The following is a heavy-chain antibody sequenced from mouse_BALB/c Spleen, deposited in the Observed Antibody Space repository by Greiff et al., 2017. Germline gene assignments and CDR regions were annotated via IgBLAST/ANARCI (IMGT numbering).Heavy chain of an antibody. CDR3: ARNGDYYYGSSYGAMDY. J-gene: IGHJ4*01. D-gene: IGHD1-1*01. CDR2: IWSGGST. Sequence: VKLQESGPGLVQPSQSLSITCTVSGFSLTSYGVHWVRQSPGKGLEWLGVIWSGGSTDYNAAFISRLSISKDNSKSQVFFKMNSLQADDTAIYYCARNGDYYYGSSYGAMDYWGQGTSVTVSS. CDR1: GFSLTSYG. V-gene: IGHV2-4-1*01.